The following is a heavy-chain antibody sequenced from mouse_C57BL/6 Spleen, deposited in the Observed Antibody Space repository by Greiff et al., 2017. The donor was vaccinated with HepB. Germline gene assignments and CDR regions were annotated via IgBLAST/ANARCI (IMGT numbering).Heavy chain of an antibody. V-gene: IGHV1-61*01. Sequence: VKLQQPGAELVRPGSSVKLSCKASGYTFTSYWMDWVKQRPGQGLEWIGNIYPSDSETHYNQKFKDKATLTVDKSSSTAYMQLSSLTSEDSAVYYCATLYYGSPRYFDYWGQGTTLTVSS. CDR1: GYTFTSYW. CDR3: ATLYYGSPRYFDY. J-gene: IGHJ2*01. CDR2: IYPSDSET. D-gene: IGHD1-1*01.